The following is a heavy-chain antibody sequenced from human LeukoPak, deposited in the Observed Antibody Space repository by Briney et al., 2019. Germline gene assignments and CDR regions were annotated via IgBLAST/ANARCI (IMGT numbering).Heavy chain of an antibody. Sequence: GGSLRLSCAASGFSFNTYAMHWVRQAPGKGLEYVSAISSNGDSTYYANSVKGRFTISRDNSKKTLFLQMGSLRSKCMPFYYFARDSGGDTYHDYCDAWGEGTVVSV. CDR3: ARDSGGDTYHDYCDA. CDR1: GFSFNTYA. V-gene: IGHV3-64*01. J-gene: IGHJ4*02. D-gene: IGHD3-22*01. CDR2: ISSNGDST.